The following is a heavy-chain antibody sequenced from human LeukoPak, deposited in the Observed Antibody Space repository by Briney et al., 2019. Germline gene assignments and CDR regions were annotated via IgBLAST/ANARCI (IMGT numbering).Heavy chain of an antibody. Sequence: GGSLRLSCAASGFTFSSYAMSCVRQAPGKGLEGVSAISGSGGSTYYADSVKGRFTISRDNSKNTLYLQMNSLRAEDTAVYYCAKSKVWNLYWDYWGQGTLVTVSS. V-gene: IGHV3-23*01. CDR1: GFTFSSYA. CDR2: ISGSGGST. D-gene: IGHD1-7*01. J-gene: IGHJ4*02. CDR3: AKSKVWNLYWDY.